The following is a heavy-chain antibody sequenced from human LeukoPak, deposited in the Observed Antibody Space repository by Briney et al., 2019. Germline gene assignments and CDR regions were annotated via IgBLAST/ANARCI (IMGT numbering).Heavy chain of an antibody. V-gene: IGHV4-59*08. CDR3: ASYMVRGPYHFDY. CDR1: GGSISNYY. J-gene: IGHJ4*02. CDR2: SDYSGST. D-gene: IGHD3-10*01. Sequence: SETLSLTCRVSGGSISNYYWSWIRQPPGKGLEWIGYSDYSGSTNYSPSLKSRVTISVDTSKNQFSLKLSSVTAADTAVYYCASYMVRGPYHFDYWGQGTLVSVSS.